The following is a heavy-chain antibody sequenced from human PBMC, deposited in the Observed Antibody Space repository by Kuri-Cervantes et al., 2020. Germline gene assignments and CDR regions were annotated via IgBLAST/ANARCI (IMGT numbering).Heavy chain of an antibody. V-gene: IGHV4-4*07. D-gene: IGHD3-22*01. CDR3: ARRRHDSSCFDY. CDR1: GASITTYY. J-gene: IGHJ4*02. CDR2: IFASGST. Sequence: SETLSLTCTVSGASITTYYWTWIRQPAGKGLEWIGRIFASGSTHYNPSFKTRITISMDESKNQFSLKLSSVTAADTAVYYCARRRHDSSCFDYWGQGTLVTVSS.